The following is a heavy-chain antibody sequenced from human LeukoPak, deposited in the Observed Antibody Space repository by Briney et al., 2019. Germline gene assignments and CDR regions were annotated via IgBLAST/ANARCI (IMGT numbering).Heavy chain of an antibody. CDR2: IYNSGGT. V-gene: IGHV4-59*01. Sequence: PSETLSLTCTVSGGSISSYYWSWIRQPPGKGLEWIGYIYNSGGTNYNPSLKSRVTISVDTSKNQFSLKLSSVTAADTAVYYCAREQSDYYGMDVWGQGTTVTVSS. J-gene: IGHJ6*02. D-gene: IGHD6-19*01. CDR3: AREQSDYYGMDV. CDR1: GGSISSYY.